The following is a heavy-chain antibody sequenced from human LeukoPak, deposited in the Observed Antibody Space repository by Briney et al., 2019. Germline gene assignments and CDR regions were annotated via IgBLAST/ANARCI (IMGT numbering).Heavy chain of an antibody. CDR3: ANLGPIHVDY. CDR2: ISYDGSNK. Sequence: PGGSLRLSCAASGFTFSSYGMHWVRQAPGKGLEWVAVISYDGSNKYYADSVKGRFTISRDNSKNTLYLQMNSLRAEDTAVYYCANLGPIHVDYWGQGTLVTVSS. J-gene: IGHJ4*02. CDR1: GFTFSSYG. V-gene: IGHV3-30*18.